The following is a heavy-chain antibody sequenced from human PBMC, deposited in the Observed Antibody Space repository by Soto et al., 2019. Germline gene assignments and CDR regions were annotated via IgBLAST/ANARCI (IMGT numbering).Heavy chain of an antibody. D-gene: IGHD6-13*01. J-gene: IGHJ4*02. Sequence: QVQLVQSGAEVKKPGASVKVSCKASGYTFTSYDINWVRQATGQGLEWMGWMNPNSGNTGYAQKFQCRVTMTRNTSISTGYMELRSLRSEDTAVYYCSWGAYSSPFDYWGQGTLVTVSS. CDR1: GYTFTSYD. CDR3: SWGAYSSPFDY. CDR2: MNPNSGNT. V-gene: IGHV1-8*01.